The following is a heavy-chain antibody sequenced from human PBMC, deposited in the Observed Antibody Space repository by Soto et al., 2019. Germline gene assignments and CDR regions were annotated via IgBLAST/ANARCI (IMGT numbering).Heavy chain of an antibody. Sequence: SETLSLTXAVSGGSISSGGYSWSWIRQPPGKGLEWIGYIYHSGSTYYNPSLKSRVTISVDRSKNQFSLKLSSVTAADTAVYYCARYCSGGSCYSDDAFDIWGQGTMVTVSS. CDR2: IYHSGST. D-gene: IGHD2-15*01. V-gene: IGHV4-30-2*01. J-gene: IGHJ3*02. CDR1: GGSISSGGYS. CDR3: ARYCSGGSCYSDDAFDI.